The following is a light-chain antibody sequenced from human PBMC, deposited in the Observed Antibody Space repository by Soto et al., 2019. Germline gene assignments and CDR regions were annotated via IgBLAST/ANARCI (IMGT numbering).Light chain of an antibody. CDR1: QSVGSY. CDR2: DVS. CDR3: QQRSNWPPRYT. J-gene: IGKJ2*01. V-gene: IGKV3-11*01. Sequence: EIVLTQSPATLSLSPGERATLSCRASQSVGSYLAWYQHKPGQAPRLLIYDVSKRATGIPARFSGSGSGTDFTLTIGSLEPEDFAVYYCQQRSNWPPRYTFGPGTKLEIK.